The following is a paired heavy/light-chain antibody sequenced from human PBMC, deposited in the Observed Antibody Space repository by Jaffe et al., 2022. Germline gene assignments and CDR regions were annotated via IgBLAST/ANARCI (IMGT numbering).Heavy chain of an antibody. Sequence: QVQLQESGPGLVKPSQTLSLTCTVSGGSISSGSYYWSWIRQPAGKGLEWIGRIYTSGSTNYNPSLKSRVTISVDTSKNQFSLKLSSVTAADTAVYYCARGANTYYYGSGPADQVAYYFDYWGQGTLVTVSS. D-gene: IGHD3-10*01. CDR2: IYTSGST. CDR1: GGSISSGSYY. J-gene: IGHJ4*02. CDR3: ARGANTYYYGSGPADQVAYYFDY. V-gene: IGHV4-61*02.
Light chain of an antibody. CDR2: ENN. J-gene: IGLJ3*02. V-gene: IGLV1-51*02. CDR1: SSNIGNNY. CDR3: GTWDSSLSAFWV. Sequence: QSVLTQPPSVSAAPGQKVTISCSGSSSNIGNNYVSWYQQLPGTAPKLLIYENNKRPSGIPDRFSGSKSGTSATLGITGLQTGDEADYYCGTWDSSLSAFWVFGGGTKLTVL.